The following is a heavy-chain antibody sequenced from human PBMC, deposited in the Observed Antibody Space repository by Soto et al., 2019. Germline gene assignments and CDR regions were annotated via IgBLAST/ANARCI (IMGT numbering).Heavy chain of an antibody. V-gene: IGHV4-34*01. CDR3: ARGLITGSKYSGGWYYFDS. J-gene: IGHJ4*02. CDR1: GGSRGGYS. Sequence: SLTCDVDGGSRGGYSGTCISQNPGKGLQWIGQINHSGSANYNPSLKSRVTISVHTSNSQFSLELSSVTAADTAVYYCARGLITGSKYSGGWYYFDSWGQGTQVTVSS. D-gene: IGHD1-26*01. CDR2: INHSGSA.